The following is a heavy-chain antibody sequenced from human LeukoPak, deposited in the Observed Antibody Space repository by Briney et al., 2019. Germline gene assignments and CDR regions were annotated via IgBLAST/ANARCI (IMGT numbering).Heavy chain of an antibody. CDR3: ARDPSSERYFDPSWFDP. Sequence: PGGSLRLSCAASGFTFSSYEMNWVRQAPGKGLEWVSYISSSGCTIYYADSVKGRFTISRDNAKNSLYLQMNSLRAEDTAVYYCARDPSSERYFDPSWFDPWGQGTLVTVSS. CDR2: ISSSGCTI. J-gene: IGHJ5*02. CDR1: GFTFSSYE. V-gene: IGHV3-48*03. D-gene: IGHD3-9*01.